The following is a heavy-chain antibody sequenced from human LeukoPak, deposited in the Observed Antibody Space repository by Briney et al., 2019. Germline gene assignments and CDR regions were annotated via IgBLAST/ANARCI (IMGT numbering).Heavy chain of an antibody. D-gene: IGHD6-19*01. V-gene: IGHV4-39*01. CDR1: GGSISSSSYY. CDR3: AVGIRGGGWYQSFDY. Sequence: SETLSLTCTVSGGSISSSSYYWGWIRQPPGKGLEWIGSIYYSGSTYYNPSLKSRVTISVDTSKNQFSLKLSSVTAADTAVYYCAVGIRGGGWYQSFDYWGQGTLVTVSS. J-gene: IGHJ4*02. CDR2: IYYSGST.